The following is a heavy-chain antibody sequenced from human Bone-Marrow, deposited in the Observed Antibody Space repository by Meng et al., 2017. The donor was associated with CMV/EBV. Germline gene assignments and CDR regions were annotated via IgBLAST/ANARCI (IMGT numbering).Heavy chain of an antibody. CDR1: GFTFSSYA. J-gene: IGHJ5*02. D-gene: IGHD2-21*01. CDR2: ISYDGSNK. CDR3: ARDRLAYCGGDCSDGENWFDR. V-gene: IGHV3-30*04. Sequence: GESLKISCAASGFTFSSYAMHWVRQAPGKGLEWVAVISYDGSNKYYADSVKGRFTISRDNSKNTLYLQMNSLRAEDTAVYYCARDRLAYCGGDCSDGENWFDRWGQGTLVTVSS.